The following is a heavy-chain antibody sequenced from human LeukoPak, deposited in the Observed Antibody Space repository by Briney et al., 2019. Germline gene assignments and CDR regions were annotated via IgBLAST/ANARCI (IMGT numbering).Heavy chain of an antibody. D-gene: IGHD3-16*02. CDR1: GSSFTSYW. Sequence: GASLKISCKGSGSSFTSYWIGWVRQMPGKGLEWMGIIYPGDSDTRYSPSFQGQVTISADKSISTAYLQWSSLKASDTAMYYCARGGMGPDYVWGSYRSYYFDYWGQGTLVTVSS. CDR3: ARGGMGPDYVWGSYRSYYFDY. V-gene: IGHV5-51*01. J-gene: IGHJ4*02. CDR2: IYPGDSDT.